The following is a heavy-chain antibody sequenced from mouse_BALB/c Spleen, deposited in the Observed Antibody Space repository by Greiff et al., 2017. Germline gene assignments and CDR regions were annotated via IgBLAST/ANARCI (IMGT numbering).Heavy chain of an antibody. V-gene: IGHV1S56*01. CDR2: IYPGNVNT. J-gene: IGHJ2*01. D-gene: IGHD1-1*01. CDR3: ARSGTTVVYFDY. CDR1: GYTFTSYY. Sequence: QVQLQQSGPELVKPGASVRISCKASGYTFTSYYIHWVKQRPGQGLEWIGWIYPGNVNTKYNEKFKGKATLTADKSSSTAYMQLSSLTSEDSAVYFCARSGTTVVYFDYWGQGTTLTVSS.